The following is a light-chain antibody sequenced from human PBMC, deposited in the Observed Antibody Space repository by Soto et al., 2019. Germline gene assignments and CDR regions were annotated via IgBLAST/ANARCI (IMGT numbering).Light chain of an antibody. CDR3: LQHNSYPLT. J-gene: IGKJ4*01. Sequence: DIQMTQSPSSLSASVGCTVTICCRASQSIDNYLNWYQQQPGKAPKFMIYAASSLQSWVPSRFSGSGYGTEFNLTISNLQTEDFATYYCLQHNSYPLTFGGGTKVDIK. CDR1: QSIDNY. CDR2: AAS. V-gene: IGKV1-17*02.